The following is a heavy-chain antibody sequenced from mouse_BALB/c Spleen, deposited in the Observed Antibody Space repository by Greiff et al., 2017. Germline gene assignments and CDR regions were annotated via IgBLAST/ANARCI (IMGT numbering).Heavy chain of an antibody. CDR1: GFTFTDYY. J-gene: IGHJ4*01. Sequence: DVQLVESGGGLVQPGGSLRLSCATSGFTFTDYYMSWVRQPPGKALEWLGFIRNKANGYTTEYSASVKGRFTISRDNSQSILYLQMNTLRAEDSATYYCARDLWSYYYAMDYWGQGTSVTVSS. D-gene: IGHD1-1*02. CDR2: IRNKANGYTT. CDR3: ARDLWSYYYAMDY. V-gene: IGHV7-3*02.